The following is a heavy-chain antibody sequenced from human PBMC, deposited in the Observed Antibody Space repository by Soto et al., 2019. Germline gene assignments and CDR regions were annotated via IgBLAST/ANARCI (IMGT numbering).Heavy chain of an antibody. J-gene: IGHJ5*02. D-gene: IGHD2-21*02. CDR2: ISAYNGNT. CDR1: GYTFTSYG. V-gene: IGHV1-18*01. CDR3: ARSIVVVTATPANWFDP. Sequence: ASVKVSCKASGYTFTSYGISWVRQAPGQGLEWMGWISAYNGNTNYAQKLQGRVTMTTDTSTSTAYMELRSLRSDDTAVYYCARSIVVVTATPANWFDPWGQGTLVTSPQ.